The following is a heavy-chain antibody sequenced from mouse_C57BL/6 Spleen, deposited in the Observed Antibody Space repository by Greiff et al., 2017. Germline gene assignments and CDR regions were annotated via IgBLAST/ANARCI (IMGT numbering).Heavy chain of an antibody. D-gene: IGHD1-1*01. J-gene: IGHJ1*03. CDR1: GFTFSDFY. V-gene: IGHV7-1*01. CDR2: SRNKANDYTT. Sequence: EVQVVESGGGLVQSGRSLRLSCATSGFTFSDFYMEWVRQAPGKGLEWIAASRNKANDYTTEYSASVKGRFIVSRDTFHSILYLQMNAQRAEGTGIDYCARDAAPYCGSSYGWYFDVWGTGTTVTVAS. CDR3: ARDAAPYCGSSYGWYFDV.